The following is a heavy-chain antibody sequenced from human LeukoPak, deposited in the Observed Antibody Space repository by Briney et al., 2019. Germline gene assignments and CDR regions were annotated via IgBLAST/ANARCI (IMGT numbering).Heavy chain of an antibody. CDR2: INSDGSST. J-gene: IGHJ5*02. Sequence: PGGSLRLSCAASGFTFSSYWMHWVRQAPGKGLVWVSRINSDGSSTSYADSVKGRFTISRDNAKNTLYLQMNSLRAEDTAVYYCARARISQLLHWFDPWGQGTLVTVSS. CDR3: ARARISQLLHWFDP. V-gene: IGHV3-74*01. D-gene: IGHD2-2*01. CDR1: GFTFSSYW.